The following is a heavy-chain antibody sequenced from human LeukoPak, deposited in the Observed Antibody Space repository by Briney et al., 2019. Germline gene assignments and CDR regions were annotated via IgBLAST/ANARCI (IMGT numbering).Heavy chain of an antibody. CDR2: IRKKAYGETT. CDR3: ARGEHDYGDPNYYFDQ. D-gene: IGHD4-17*01. Sequence: PGRSLRLSCSASGFSFGDDGWSWFRLAPGKGLEFISLIRKKAYGETTECAASVRGRFIISRDDAKSIAYLHMNSLKSEDTALYYCARGEHDYGDPNYYFDQWGQGTLVTVSS. J-gene: IGHJ4*02. CDR1: GFSFGDDG. V-gene: IGHV3-49*03.